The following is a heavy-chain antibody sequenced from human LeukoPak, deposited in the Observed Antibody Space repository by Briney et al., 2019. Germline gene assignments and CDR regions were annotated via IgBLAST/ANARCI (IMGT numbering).Heavy chain of an antibody. D-gene: IGHD6-19*01. CDR3: AREYSSGWSRGFDY. Sequence: SETLSLTCTVSGGSISSYYWSWIRQPAGKGLEWIGRIYTSGSTNYNPSLKSRVTMSVDTSKNQFSLKLSSVTAADTAAYYCAREYSSGWSRGFDYWGQGTLVTVSS. V-gene: IGHV4-4*07. CDR1: GGSISSYY. J-gene: IGHJ4*02. CDR2: IYTSGST.